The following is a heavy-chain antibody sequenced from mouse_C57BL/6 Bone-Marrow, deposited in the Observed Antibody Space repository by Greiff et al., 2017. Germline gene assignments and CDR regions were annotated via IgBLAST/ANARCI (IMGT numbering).Heavy chain of an antibody. J-gene: IGHJ1*03. V-gene: IGHV1-39*01. CDR1: GYSFTDYN. D-gene: IGHD1-1*01. CDR3: ARSGYYGSSPWYFDV. CDR2: INPNYGTT. Sequence: SGYSFTDYNMNWVKQSNGKSLEWIGVINPNYGTTSYNQKFKGKATLTVDQSSSTAYMQPNSLTSEDSAVSYCARSGYYGSSPWYFDVWGTGTTVTVSS.